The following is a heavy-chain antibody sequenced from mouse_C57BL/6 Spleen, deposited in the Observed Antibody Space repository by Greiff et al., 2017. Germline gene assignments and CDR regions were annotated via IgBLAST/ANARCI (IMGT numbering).Heavy chain of an antibody. CDR1: GYTFTSYW. J-gene: IGHJ2*01. CDR2: IHPNSGST. Sequence: VKLQQPGAELVKPGASVKLSCKASGYTFTSYWMHWVKQRPGQGLEWIGMIHPNSGSTNYNEKFKSKATLTVDKSSSTAYMQLSSLTSEDSAVYYGARGVTTVVATSDYFDYWGQGTTLTVSS. CDR3: ARGVTTVVATSDYFDY. V-gene: IGHV1-64*01. D-gene: IGHD1-1*01.